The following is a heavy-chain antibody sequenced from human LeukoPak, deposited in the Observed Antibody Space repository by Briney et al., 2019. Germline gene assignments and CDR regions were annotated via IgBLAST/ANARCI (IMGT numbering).Heavy chain of an antibody. CDR3: ARGYYYDGSGYFRAGRVDY. J-gene: IGHJ4*02. V-gene: IGHV1-46*01. CDR2: INPNGGST. Sequence: ASVKVSCKASGYTFTSYYMHWVRQAPGQGLEWMGIINPNGGSTSYAQKFQGRVTMTRDTSISTAYMELSRLRSDDTAVYYCARGYYYDGSGYFRAGRVDYWGQGTLVTVSS. D-gene: IGHD3-22*01. CDR1: GYTFTSYY.